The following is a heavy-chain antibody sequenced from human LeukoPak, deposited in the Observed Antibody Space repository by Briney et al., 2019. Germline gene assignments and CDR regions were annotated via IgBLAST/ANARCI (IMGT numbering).Heavy chain of an antibody. D-gene: IGHD4/OR15-4a*01. CDR2: IYYSGST. Sequence: SETLSLTCTVSGGSISSSSYYWGWIRQPPGKGLEWIGSIYYSGSTYYNPSLKSRVTISVVTSKDQFTLQLNSVTAADTAVYYCVRHDGRGGATMGAFDSWGQGSLVTVSS. J-gene: IGHJ5*01. CDR3: VRHDGRGGATMGAFDS. V-gene: IGHV4-39*01. CDR1: GGSISSSSYY.